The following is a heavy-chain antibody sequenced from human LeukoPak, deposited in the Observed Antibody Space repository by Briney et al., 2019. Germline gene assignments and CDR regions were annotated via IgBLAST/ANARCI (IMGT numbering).Heavy chain of an antibody. V-gene: IGHV4-59*01. J-gene: IGHJ3*02. Sequence: SETLSLTCTVSGGSISSYYWSWIRQPPGKGLEWIGYIYYSGSTNYNPSLKSRVTISVDTSKNQFSLKLSSVTAADTAVYYCAREPYARCSSTSCYDAFDIWGQGTMVTVSS. CDR1: GGSISSYY. D-gene: IGHD2-2*01. CDR2: IYYSGST. CDR3: AREPYARCSSTSCYDAFDI.